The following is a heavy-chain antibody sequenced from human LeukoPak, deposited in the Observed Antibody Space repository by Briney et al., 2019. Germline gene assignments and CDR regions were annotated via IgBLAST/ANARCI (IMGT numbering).Heavy chain of an antibody. Sequence: GGSLRLSCAASGFTFSSYWMHWVCQAPGKGLVWVSRINSDGSSTSYADSVKGRFTISRDNAKNTLYLQMNSLRAEDTAVYYCARDDSFGIFLPPWGQGTLVTVSS. J-gene: IGHJ5*02. CDR2: INSDGSST. CDR3: ARDDSFGIFLPP. V-gene: IGHV3-74*01. D-gene: IGHD2-15*01. CDR1: GFTFSSYW.